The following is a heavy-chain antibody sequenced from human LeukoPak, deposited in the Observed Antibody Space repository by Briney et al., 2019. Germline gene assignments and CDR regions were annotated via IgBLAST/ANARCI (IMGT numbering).Heavy chain of an antibody. CDR1: GGSFSGYY. V-gene: IGHV4-59*01. J-gene: IGHJ4*02. D-gene: IGHD1-26*01. CDR2: IYYSGST. CDR3: ARDTVGATRGGFDY. Sequence: SETLSLTCAVYGGSFSGYYWSWIRQPPGKGLEWIGYIYYSGSTNYNPSLKSRVTISVDTSKNQFSLKLSSVTAADTAVYYCARDTVGATRGGFDYWGQGTLVTVSS.